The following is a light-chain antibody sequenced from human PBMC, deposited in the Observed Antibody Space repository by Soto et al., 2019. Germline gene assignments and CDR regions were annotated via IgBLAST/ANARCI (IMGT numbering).Light chain of an antibody. Sequence: QSVLTQPPSVSAAPGQTVTISCSGSSSNIGNNLVSWYQHLPGTAPKLLIYDNNYRPSGIPDRFSGSKSGTSATLAITGLQTGDEADYYCGTWDSGLRAGVFGGGTQLTVL. CDR1: SSNIGNNL. V-gene: IGLV1-51*01. J-gene: IGLJ3*02. CDR3: GTWDSGLRAGV. CDR2: DNN.